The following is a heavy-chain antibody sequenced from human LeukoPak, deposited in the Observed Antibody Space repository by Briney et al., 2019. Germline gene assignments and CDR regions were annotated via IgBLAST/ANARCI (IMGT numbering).Heavy chain of an antibody. Sequence: ASVKVSCKASGYTFTGHYMHWVRQAPGQGLEWMGWINPNSGGTNYAQKFQGRVTMTRDTSISTAYMELSRLRSDDTAVYYCARVEGITGTEFDYWGQGTLVTVSS. J-gene: IGHJ4*02. D-gene: IGHD1-20*01. CDR1: GYTFTGHY. V-gene: IGHV1-2*02. CDR2: INPNSGGT. CDR3: ARVEGITGTEFDY.